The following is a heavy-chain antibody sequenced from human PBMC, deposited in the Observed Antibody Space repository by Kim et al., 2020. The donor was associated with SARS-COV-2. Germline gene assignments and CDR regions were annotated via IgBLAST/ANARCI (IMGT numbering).Heavy chain of an antibody. D-gene: IGHD2-2*01. CDR2: IKSKSDGGTA. J-gene: IGHJ4*02. Sequence: GGSLRLSCAVSGIPFSNAWFNWVRQAPGKGLEWVGRIKSKSDGGTADLAAPVKGRFAIPRDDSKNTLYLLMNSLRTDASAVYYCTTVSMRWGQGTLVTVS. CDR1: GIPFSNAW. V-gene: IGHV3-15*01. CDR3: TTVSMR.